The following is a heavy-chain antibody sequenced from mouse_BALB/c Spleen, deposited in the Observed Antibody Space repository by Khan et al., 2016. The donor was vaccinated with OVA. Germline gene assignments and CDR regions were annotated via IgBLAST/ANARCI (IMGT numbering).Heavy chain of an antibody. J-gene: IGHJ4*01. Sequence: VQLKESGPGLVKPSQSLSLTCTVTGYSITSDYAWNWIRQFPGNKLEWMGYIRYSGSTNYNPALKSRISITRDTSKNPFFLQLNSVTTEDTATCDCARDGSRYNYAMDYWGQGTSVTGSS. CDR3: ARDGSRYNYAMDY. CDR1: GYSITSDYA. CDR2: IRYSGST. V-gene: IGHV3-2*02. D-gene: IGHD2-3*01.